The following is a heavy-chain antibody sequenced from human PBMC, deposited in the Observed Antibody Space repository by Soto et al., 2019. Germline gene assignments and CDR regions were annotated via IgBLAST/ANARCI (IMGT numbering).Heavy chain of an antibody. J-gene: IGHJ6*03. D-gene: IGHD3-3*01. CDR1: GGTFSSYT. Sequence: GASVKVSCKASGGTFSSYTISWVRQAPGQGLEWMGRIIPILGIANYAQKFQGRLTITADKSTSTAYMELSSLRSEDTAVYYCARARGRGVAARGMSLPDFDFWSGPFPPYLGYYMDVWGKGTTVTVSS. CDR3: ARARGRGVAARGMSLPDFDFWSGPFPPYLGYYMDV. CDR2: IIPILGIA. V-gene: IGHV1-69*02.